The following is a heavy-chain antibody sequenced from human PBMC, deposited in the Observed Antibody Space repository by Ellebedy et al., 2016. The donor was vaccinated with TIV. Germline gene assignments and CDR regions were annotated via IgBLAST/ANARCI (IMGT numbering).Heavy chain of an antibody. CDR3: TTGVTMGENRFFDS. V-gene: IGHV1-8*01. CDR1: GYTFTNYA. J-gene: IGHJ5*01. D-gene: IGHD2-21*02. Sequence: AASVQVSCKASGYTFTNYAIHWVRQASGQGLEWMGWMNPKTNNTVYAQKFQGRVTMTRNTPIKTAYLALTSLKFDDTAVYFCTTGVTMGENRFFDSWGQGTLVIASS. CDR2: MNPKTNNT.